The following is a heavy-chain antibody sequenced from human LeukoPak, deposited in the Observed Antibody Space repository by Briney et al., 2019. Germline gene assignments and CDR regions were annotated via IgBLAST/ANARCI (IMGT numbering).Heavy chain of an antibody. Sequence: GGSLRLSCAASGFTFNNYAMSWVRQVPGKGLEWVSAVSGDGRTTHYVDSVKGRFTISRDNSRNTLYLQMSSLRAEDTAIHYCAKDSVVRNTGSYYFASWGQGTLVTVSS. J-gene: IGHJ4*02. CDR2: VSGDGRTT. D-gene: IGHD1-26*01. CDR1: GFTFNNYA. V-gene: IGHV3-23*01. CDR3: AKDSVVRNTGSYYFAS.